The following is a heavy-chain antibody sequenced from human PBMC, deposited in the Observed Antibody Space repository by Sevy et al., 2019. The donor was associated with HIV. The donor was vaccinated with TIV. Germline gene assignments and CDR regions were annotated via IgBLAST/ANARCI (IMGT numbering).Heavy chain of an antibody. CDR3: ARGGRDYGDFYYFDY. Sequence: GGSLRLSCAASGFTFSSYAMHWVRQAPGKGLEWVAVISYDGSNKYYADSVKGRFTISRDNSKNTLYLQMNSLRAEDTAVYYCARGGRDYGDFYYFDYWGQGTLVTVSS. D-gene: IGHD4-17*01. CDR2: ISYDGSNK. CDR1: GFTFSSYA. V-gene: IGHV3-30-3*01. J-gene: IGHJ4*02.